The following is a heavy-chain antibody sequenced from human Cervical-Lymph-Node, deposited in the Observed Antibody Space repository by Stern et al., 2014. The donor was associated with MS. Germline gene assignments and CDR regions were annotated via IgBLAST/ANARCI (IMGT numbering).Heavy chain of an antibody. D-gene: IGHD3-16*01. J-gene: IGHJ4*02. Sequence: HVQLVQSGAEMRKPGSSVRVSCKASGGTFSTSVISWLRQAPGQGLEWMGGISPMVCRASYAQKFQGSVTITADESTSTVCMGLTSLRSEDTGVYYCARERDNSYAFDSWGQGTLLTVSS. CDR1: GGTFSTSV. V-gene: IGHV1-69*01. CDR2: ISPMVCRA. CDR3: ARERDNSYAFDS.